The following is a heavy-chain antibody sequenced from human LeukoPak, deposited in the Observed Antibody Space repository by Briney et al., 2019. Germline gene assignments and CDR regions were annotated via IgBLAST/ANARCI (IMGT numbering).Heavy chain of an antibody. J-gene: IGHJ5*02. D-gene: IGHD2-15*01. CDR2: ISGSGDST. CDR3: AKRGCSAGNCYGFWFDP. V-gene: IGHV3-23*01. CDR1: GFTVSDVY. Sequence: RAGGSLRLSCAASGFTVSDVYMNWVRQAPGKGLEWVSAISGSGDSTYYADSVKGRFTISRDNSKNTLYLQMNSLRADDTAVYYCAKRGCSAGNCYGFWFDPWGQGTLVTVSS.